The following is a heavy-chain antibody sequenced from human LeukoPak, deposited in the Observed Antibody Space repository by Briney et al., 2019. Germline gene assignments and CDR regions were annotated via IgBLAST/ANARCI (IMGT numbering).Heavy chain of an antibody. J-gene: IGHJ4*02. D-gene: IGHD4-17*01. CDR1: GYTFTSYG. Sequence: GASVTVSCKASGYTFTSYGISWVRQAPGQGLEWMGWISVYTGKTYHAQKFQARATMTTDTSTTTAYMELRSLRSDDTAVYYCAKDRGWQYADYETVAVEHWGQGTLVTVSS. CDR3: AKDRGWQYADYETVAVEH. V-gene: IGHV1-18*01. CDR2: ISVYTGKT.